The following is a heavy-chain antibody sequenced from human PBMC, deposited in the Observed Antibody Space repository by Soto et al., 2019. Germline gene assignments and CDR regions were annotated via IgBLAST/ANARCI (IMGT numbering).Heavy chain of an antibody. CDR2: FDPEDGET. CDR1: GYTLTELS. CDR3: ARVDLATYYYYYYGVDV. V-gene: IGHV1-24*01. Sequence: ASVKVSCKVSGYTLTELSMHWVRQAPGKGLEWMGGFDPEDGETIYAQKFQGRVTMTTDTSTSTAYMELRSLRSDDTAVYYCARVDLATYYYYYYGVDVWGQGTTVTVSS. J-gene: IGHJ6*02.